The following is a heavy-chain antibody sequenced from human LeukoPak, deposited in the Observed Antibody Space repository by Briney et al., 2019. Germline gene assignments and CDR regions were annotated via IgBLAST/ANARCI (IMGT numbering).Heavy chain of an antibody. CDR2: IYYSGST. V-gene: IGHV4-59*01. Sequence: SETLSLTCTVSGGSISSYYWSWIRQPPGKGLEWIGYIYYSGSTNYKPSLKSRVAISVDTSKNKFSLKLSSVTAADTAVYYCARGGYYGSGNDFRFDPWGQGTLVTVSS. CDR1: GGSISSYY. CDR3: ARGGYYGSGNDFRFDP. J-gene: IGHJ5*02. D-gene: IGHD3-10*01.